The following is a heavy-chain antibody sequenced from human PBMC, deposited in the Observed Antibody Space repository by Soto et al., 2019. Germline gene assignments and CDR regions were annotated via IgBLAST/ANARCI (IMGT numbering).Heavy chain of an antibody. CDR3: TSSEGSSWFDY. CDR2: IKSKTDGGTT. Sequence: EVQLVESGGGLVKPGGSLRLSCAASGFTFSNAWMSWVRQAPGKGLEWVGRIKSKTDGGTTDYAAPVKGRFTISRDDSKNTLYLQMNSPKTEDTAVYYCTSSEGSSWFDYWGQGTLVTVSS. CDR1: GFTFSNAW. J-gene: IGHJ5*01. D-gene: IGHD6-13*01. V-gene: IGHV3-15*01.